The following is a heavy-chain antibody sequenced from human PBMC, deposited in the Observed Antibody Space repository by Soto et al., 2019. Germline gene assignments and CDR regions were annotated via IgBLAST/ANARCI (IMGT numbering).Heavy chain of an antibody. Sequence: GGSLRLSCAASGFTFSSYAMSWVRQAPGKGLEWVSAISGSGGSTYYADSVKGRFTISRDNSKNTLYLQMNSLRAEDTAVYYCAKDYGMITFGGAAYWGQGTLVTVSS. J-gene: IGHJ4*02. CDR1: GFTFSSYA. D-gene: IGHD3-16*01. CDR3: AKDYGMITFGGAAY. V-gene: IGHV3-23*01. CDR2: ISGSGGST.